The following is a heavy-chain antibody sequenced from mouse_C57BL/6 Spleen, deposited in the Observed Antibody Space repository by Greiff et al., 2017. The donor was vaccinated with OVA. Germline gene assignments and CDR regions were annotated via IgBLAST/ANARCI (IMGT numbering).Heavy chain of an antibody. CDR2: ISYDGSN. D-gene: IGHD2-5*01. CDR1: GYSITSGYY. V-gene: IGHV3-6*01. J-gene: IGHJ4*01. Sequence: EVKLQESGPGLVKPSQSLSLTCSVTGYSITSGYYWNWIRQFPGNKLEWMGYISYDGSNNYNPSLKNRISITRDTSKNQFFLKLNSVTTEDTATYYCAREDSNSYYYAMDYWGQGTSVTVSS. CDR3: AREDSNSYYYAMDY.